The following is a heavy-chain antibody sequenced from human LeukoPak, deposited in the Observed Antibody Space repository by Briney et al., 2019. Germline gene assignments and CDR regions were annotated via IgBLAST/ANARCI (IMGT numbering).Heavy chain of an antibody. CDR3: ASNTMYYGSGSYY. V-gene: IGHV1-69*06. Sequence: AASVKVSCKASGGTFSSYAISWVRQAPGQGLEWMGGIIPIFGTANYAQKFQGRVTITADKSTSTAYMELSSLRSEDTAVYYCASNTMYYGSGSYYWGQGTLVTVSS. CDR2: IIPIFGTA. J-gene: IGHJ4*02. D-gene: IGHD3-10*01. CDR1: GGTFSSYA.